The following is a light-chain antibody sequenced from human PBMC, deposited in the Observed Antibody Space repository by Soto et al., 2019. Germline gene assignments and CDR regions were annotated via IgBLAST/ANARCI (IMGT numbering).Light chain of an antibody. Sequence: DIVLTQSPYTLSLSPGGRATLSCRASQSVGSSLAWYQQKPGQAPRLLIYDASNMPTGIPARFSGSGSGTDFTLTISSLEPEDFAVYFCQQRSRSLTFGGGTRVEIK. V-gene: IGKV3-11*01. J-gene: IGKJ4*01. CDR1: QSVGSS. CDR3: QQRSRSLT. CDR2: DAS.